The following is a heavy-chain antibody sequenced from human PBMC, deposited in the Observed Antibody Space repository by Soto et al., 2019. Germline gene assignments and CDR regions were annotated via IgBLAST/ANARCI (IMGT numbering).Heavy chain of an antibody. CDR1: GGSISSYY. V-gene: IGHV4-59*08. CDR2: IYYSGST. J-gene: IGHJ6*03. D-gene: IGHD6-13*01. Sequence: PSETLSLTCTVSGGSISSYYWSWIRQPPGKGLEWIGYIYYSGSTNYNPSLKSRVTISVDTSKNQFSLKLSSVTAADTAVYYCARLGRPDSSSWYGYYYYMDVWGKGTTVTVSS. CDR3: ARLGRPDSSSWYGYYYYMDV.